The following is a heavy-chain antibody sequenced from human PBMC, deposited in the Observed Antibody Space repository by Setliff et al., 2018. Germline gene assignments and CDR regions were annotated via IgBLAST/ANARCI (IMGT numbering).Heavy chain of an antibody. CDR3: ARDLWARDSPGAGPFDS. Sequence: GGSLRLSCAASGFTFSTYTMNWVRQAPGKGLEWVSVISSSSTYISYADSLKGRFTVSRDNAKNSLYLQMNSLRDEDTAVYYCARDLWARDSPGAGPFDSWGQGTLVTVSS. D-gene: IGHD3-22*01. J-gene: IGHJ4*02. V-gene: IGHV3-21*01. CDR2: ISSSSTYI. CDR1: GFTFSTYT.